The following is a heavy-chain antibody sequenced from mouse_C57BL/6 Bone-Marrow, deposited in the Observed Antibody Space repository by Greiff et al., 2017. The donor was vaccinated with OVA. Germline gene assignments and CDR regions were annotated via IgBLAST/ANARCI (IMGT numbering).Heavy chain of an antibody. V-gene: IGHV5-17*01. J-gene: IGHJ1*03. CDR1: GFTFSDYG. D-gene: IGHD1-1*01. Sequence: EVQRVESGGGLVKPGGSLKLSCAASGFTFSDYGMHWVRQAPEKGLEWVAYISSGSSTISYADTVKGRFTISRDNAKNTLFLQMTSLRSEDTAMYYCARPGDYYGSSHWYFDVWGTGTTVTVSS. CDR2: ISSGSSTI. CDR3: ARPGDYYGSSHWYFDV.